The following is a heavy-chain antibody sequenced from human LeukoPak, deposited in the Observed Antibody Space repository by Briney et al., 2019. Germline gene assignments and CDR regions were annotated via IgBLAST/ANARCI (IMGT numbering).Heavy chain of an antibody. CDR3: ATFGDDYDIP. V-gene: IGHV3-48*02. D-gene: IGHD3-10*01. J-gene: IGHJ5*02. CDR1: RFTFSTYS. CDR2: ISSSGSGI. Sequence: GGSLRLSCAASRFTFSTYSMNWVRQAPGKGLEWVSYISSSGSGIYYADSVKGRFTISRDNAKNSLYLQMNSLRDEDTAVYYCATFGDDYDIPWGQGTLVTVSS.